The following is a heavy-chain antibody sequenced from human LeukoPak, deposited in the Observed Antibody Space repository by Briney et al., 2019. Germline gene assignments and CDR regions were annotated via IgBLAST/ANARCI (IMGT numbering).Heavy chain of an antibody. V-gene: IGHV3-23*01. Sequence: AGGSLRLSCAASGFTFSSYAMSWVRQAPGKGLEWVSAISGSGGSTYYADSVKGRFTISRDNSKNTLYLQMNSLRAEDTAVYYCAKLRRGCSSTSCYGQYYFGYWGQGTLVTVSS. J-gene: IGHJ4*02. D-gene: IGHD2-2*01. CDR2: ISGSGGST. CDR3: AKLRRGCSSTSCYGQYYFGY. CDR1: GFTFSSYA.